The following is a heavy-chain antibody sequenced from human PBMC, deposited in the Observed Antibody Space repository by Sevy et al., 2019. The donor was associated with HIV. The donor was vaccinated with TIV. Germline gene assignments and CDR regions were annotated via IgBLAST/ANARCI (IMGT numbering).Heavy chain of an antibody. Sequence: ASVKVSCKASGYMCTDYYIHWVRLAPGQGLEWMAWINPDSGVTNYAQRFQGEVTVTRDTSISTAYMELGRLRSNDTAIYYCERLTTKPTSDLYGMDVWGQGTTVTVSS. CDR1: GYMCTDYY. CDR2: INPDSGVT. V-gene: IGHV1-2*02. D-gene: IGHD4-17*01. J-gene: IGHJ6*02. CDR3: ERLTTKPTSDLYGMDV.